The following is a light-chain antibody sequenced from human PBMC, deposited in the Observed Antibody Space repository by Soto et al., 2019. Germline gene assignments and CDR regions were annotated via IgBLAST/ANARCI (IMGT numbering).Light chain of an antibody. V-gene: IGKV3-20*01. CDR3: QHYGSLVLT. Sequence: EIVLTQSPGTLSLSTGERATLSCRASQSVSSSYLAWYQQKPGQAPRLLIYGASSRATGIPDRFSGSGSGTDFTLTSSRLEPEDFAVYYCQHYGSLVLTFGGGTKVEIK. CDR2: GAS. CDR1: QSVSSSY. J-gene: IGKJ4*01.